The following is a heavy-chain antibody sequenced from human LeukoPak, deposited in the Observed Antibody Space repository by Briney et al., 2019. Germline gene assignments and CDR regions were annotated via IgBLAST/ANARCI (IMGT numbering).Heavy chain of an antibody. CDR3: ASKRGYSYGLDY. CDR2: IIPIFGTA. V-gene: IGHV1-69*13. D-gene: IGHD5-18*01. J-gene: IGHJ4*02. Sequence: SVKVSCKASGYTFTSYAISWVRQAPGQGLEWMGGIIPIFGTANYAQKFQGRVTITADESTSTDYMELSSLRSEDTAVYYCASKRGYSYGLDYWGQGTLVTVSS. CDR1: GYTFTSYA.